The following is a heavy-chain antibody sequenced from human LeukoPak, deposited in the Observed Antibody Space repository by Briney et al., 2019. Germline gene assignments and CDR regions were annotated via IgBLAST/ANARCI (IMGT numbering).Heavy chain of an antibody. CDR3: ARGLQYYDSSNNYYEEGLDNFDY. J-gene: IGHJ4*02. Sequence: ASVKVSCKASGYTFTSYYMHWVRQAPGQGLEWMGMINPSGGIPSYAQKFQDRVTLTRDTSTSTVYMELSSLRSEDTAVYYCARGLQYYDSSNNYYEEGLDNFDYWGQGTLVTVFS. V-gene: IGHV1-46*01. D-gene: IGHD3-22*01. CDR1: GYTFTSYY. CDR2: INPSGGIP.